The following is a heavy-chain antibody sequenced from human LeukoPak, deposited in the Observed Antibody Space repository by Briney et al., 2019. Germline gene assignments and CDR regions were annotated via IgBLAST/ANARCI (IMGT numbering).Heavy chain of an antibody. J-gene: IGHJ1*01. D-gene: IGHD6-19*01. CDR1: GFTFSSYG. Sequence: GGSLRLSCAASGFTFSSYGMHWVRQAPGKGLEWVAVIWYDGSNKYYADSVKGRFTISRDNSKNTLYLQMNSLRAEDTAVYYCARESQWLVSEYFQHWGQGTLVTVSS. CDR2: IWYDGSNK. CDR3: ARESQWLVSEYFQH. V-gene: IGHV3-33*01.